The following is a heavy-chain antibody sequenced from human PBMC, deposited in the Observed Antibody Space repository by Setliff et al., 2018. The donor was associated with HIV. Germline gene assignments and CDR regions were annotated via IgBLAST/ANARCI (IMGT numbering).Heavy chain of an antibody. V-gene: IGHV3-7*05. Sequence: PGGSLRLSCAASGFTFSTYWMSWVRQAPGKGLEWVANIKQDGSEKNYMDSVKGRFTISRDNAKNSLYLQMNSLRVEDTAVYYCATDCAVVGGTGSLDSWGPGTLVTVSS. CDR1: GFTFSTYW. J-gene: IGHJ4*02. D-gene: IGHD1-26*01. CDR3: ATDCAVVGGTGSLDS. CDR2: IKQDGSEK.